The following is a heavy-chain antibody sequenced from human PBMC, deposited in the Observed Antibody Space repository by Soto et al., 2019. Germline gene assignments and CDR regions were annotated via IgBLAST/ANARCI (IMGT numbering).Heavy chain of an antibody. CDR3: AGIVQPRYYYGMDV. D-gene: IGHD3-10*02. Sequence: QVQLVQSGAEVKKPGSSVKVSCKASGGTFSSYAISWVRQAPGQGLEWMGGIIPIFGTANYAQKFQGRVTXTXXXXXXXXXXXXXXXXXXXXXVXYCAGIVQPRYYYGMDVWGQGTTVTVSS. V-gene: IGHV1-69*12. J-gene: IGHJ6*02. CDR1: GGTFSSYA. CDR2: IIPIFGTA.